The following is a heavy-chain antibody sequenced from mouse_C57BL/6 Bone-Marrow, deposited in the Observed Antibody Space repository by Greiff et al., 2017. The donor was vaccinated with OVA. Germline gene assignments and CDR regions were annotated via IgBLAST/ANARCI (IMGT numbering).Heavy chain of an antibody. J-gene: IGHJ4*01. CDR3: ARRRLKGAMDY. V-gene: IGHV1-81*01. D-gene: IGHD1-3*01. Sequence: VQLQQSGAELARPGASVKLSCKASGYTFTSYGISWVKQRTGQGLEWIGEIYPRSGNTYSNEKFKGKATLTADKSSSTAYMELRSLTSEDSAVYFCARRRLKGAMDYWGQGTSVTVSA. CDR2: IYPRSGNT. CDR1: GYTFTSYG.